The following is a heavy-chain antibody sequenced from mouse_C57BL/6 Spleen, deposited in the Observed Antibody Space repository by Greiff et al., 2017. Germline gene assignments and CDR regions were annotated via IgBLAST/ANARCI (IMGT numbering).Heavy chain of an antibody. V-gene: IGHV2-2*01. J-gene: IGHJ4*01. D-gene: IGHD1-1*01. CDR1: GFSLTSYG. Sequence: QVQLKESGPGLVQPSQSLSITCTVSGFSLTSYGVHWVRQSPGKGLEWLGVIWSGGSTDYNAAFISRLSISKDNSKSQVFFKMNSLQADDTAIYYCARSFITTVVARAMDYWGQGTSVTVSS. CDR3: ARSFITTVVARAMDY. CDR2: IWSGGST.